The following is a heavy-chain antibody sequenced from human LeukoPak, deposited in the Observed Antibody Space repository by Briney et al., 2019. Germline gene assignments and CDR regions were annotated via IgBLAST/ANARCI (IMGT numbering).Heavy chain of an antibody. CDR2: ISYDGSNK. CDR1: GFTFSSYA. V-gene: IGHV3-30*04. D-gene: IGHD1-26*01. Sequence: PGRSLRLSCAPSGFTFSSYAMHWVRQAPGKGLEWVAVISYDGSNKYYADSVKGRFTISRDNSKNTLYLQMNSLRAEDTAVYYCAREPIVGATTDAFDIWGQGTMVTVSS. J-gene: IGHJ3*02. CDR3: AREPIVGATTDAFDI.